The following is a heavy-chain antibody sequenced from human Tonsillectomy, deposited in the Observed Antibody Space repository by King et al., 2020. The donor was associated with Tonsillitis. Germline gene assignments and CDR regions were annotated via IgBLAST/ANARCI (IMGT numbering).Heavy chain of an antibody. CDR3: ARELGYCSGGSYYFDY. D-gene: IGHD2-15*01. Sequence: VQLVESGGGLVKPGGSLRLSCAASGFTFSSYSMNWVRQAPGKGLEWVSSISSSSSYIYYADSVKGRFTISRDNAKNSLYLQMNSLRAEDTAVYYCARELGYCSGGSYYFDYWGQGTLVTASS. CDR2: ISSSSSYI. J-gene: IGHJ4*02. CDR1: GFTFSSYS. V-gene: IGHV3-21*01.